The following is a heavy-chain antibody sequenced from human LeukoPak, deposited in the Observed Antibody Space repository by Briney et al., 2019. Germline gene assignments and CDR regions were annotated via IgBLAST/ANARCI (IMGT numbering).Heavy chain of an antibody. Sequence: GSVKVSCKASGYTFTSYGISWVRQAPGQGLEWMGWISAYNGNTNYAQKLQGRVTMTTDTSTSTAYMELRSLRSDDTAVYYCARDPVTGTTPSPNYGMDVWGQGTTVTVSS. J-gene: IGHJ6*02. CDR3: ARDPVTGTTPSPNYGMDV. D-gene: IGHD1-20*01. CDR2: ISAYNGNT. V-gene: IGHV1-18*04. CDR1: GYTFTSYG.